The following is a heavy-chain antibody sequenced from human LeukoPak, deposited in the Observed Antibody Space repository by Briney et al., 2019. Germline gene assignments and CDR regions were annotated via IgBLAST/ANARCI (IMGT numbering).Heavy chain of an antibody. D-gene: IGHD1-20*01. CDR3: ARDLVDNWNPYYFDY. CDR2: ISSSSYI. CDR1: GFTFSSYS. J-gene: IGHJ4*02. V-gene: IGHV3-21*01. Sequence: GGSLRLSCAASGFTFSSYSMNWVRQAPGKGLEWVSSISSSSYIHYADSVKGRFTISRDNAKNSLYLQMNSLRAEDTAVYYCARDLVDNWNPYYFDYWGQGTLVTVSS.